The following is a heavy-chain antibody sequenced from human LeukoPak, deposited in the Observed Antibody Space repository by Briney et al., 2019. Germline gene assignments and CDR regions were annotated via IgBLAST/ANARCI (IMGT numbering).Heavy chain of an antibody. CDR2: IYYSGST. Sequence: PSETLSLTCTVSGGSISSSSYYWGWIRQPQGTGGEWIGSIYYSGSTYYNPSLKRRVTISVDTSKNQFSLKLSSVTAADTAVYYCATTRSNDFWSGYPDYWGQGTLVTVSS. CDR3: ATTRSNDFWSGYPDY. J-gene: IGHJ4*02. V-gene: IGHV4-39*01. D-gene: IGHD3-3*01. CDR1: GGSISSSSYY.